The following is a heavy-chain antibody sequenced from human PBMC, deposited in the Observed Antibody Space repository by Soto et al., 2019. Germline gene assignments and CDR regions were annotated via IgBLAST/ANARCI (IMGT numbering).Heavy chain of an antibody. CDR2: IIPIFGTE. CDR1: GGTFSSHS. V-gene: IGHV1-69*01. D-gene: IGHD2-2*01. Sequence: QVQLVQSGAEVKKPGSSVKVSCKVSGGTFSSHSINWVRQAPGQGPEWMGGIIPIFGTENYAQKFQGRVTITADESTRTAYMELSSLTCEDTALYYCYTSVYCSTTRCYYYYGLDVWGQGTTVIVSS. J-gene: IGHJ6*02. CDR3: YTSVYCSTTRCYYYYGLDV.